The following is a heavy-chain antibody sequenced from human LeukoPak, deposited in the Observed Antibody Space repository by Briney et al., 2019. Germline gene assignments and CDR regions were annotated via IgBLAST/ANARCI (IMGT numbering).Heavy chain of an antibody. CDR1: GFTFSSYA. V-gene: IGHV3-23*01. Sequence: PGGSLRLSCAASGFTFSSYAMSWVRQAPGKGLEWVSAISGSGGSTYYADSVKGRFTISRDNSKNTLYLQMNSLRAEDTAVYYCAKDLRMWGYSYGDFDYWGQGTLVTVSS. J-gene: IGHJ4*02. D-gene: IGHD5-18*01. CDR2: ISGSGGST. CDR3: AKDLRMWGYSYGDFDY.